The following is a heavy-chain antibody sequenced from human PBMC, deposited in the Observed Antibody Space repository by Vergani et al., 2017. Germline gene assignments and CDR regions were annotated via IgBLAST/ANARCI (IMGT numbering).Heavy chain of an antibody. D-gene: IGHD3-22*01. CDR2: ISSSSSTI. J-gene: IGHJ4*02. Sequence: VQLVESGGGVVQPGRSLRLSCAASGFTFSSYSMNWVRQAPGKGLEWVSYISSSSSTIYYADSVKGRFTISRDNAKNSLYLQMNSLRAEDTAVYYCAKVYYDSSGGYWGQGTLVTVSS. CDR3: AKVYYDSSGGY. V-gene: IGHV3-48*04. CDR1: GFTFSSYS.